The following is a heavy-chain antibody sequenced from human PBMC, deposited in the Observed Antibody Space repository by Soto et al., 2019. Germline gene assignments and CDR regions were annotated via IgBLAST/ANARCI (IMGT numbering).Heavy chain of an antibody. V-gene: IGHV4-39*01. CDR3: AAVYCGGNCHAGYFDC. J-gene: IGHJ4*02. CDR1: GGSISSSNYY. D-gene: IGHD2-21*02. CDR2: IYYSGNT. Sequence: NPSETLSLTCTVSGGSISSSNYYWGWIRQSPGKGLEWIGTIYYSGNTYYNPSLKSRVTISVDTSKKQFSLKLSSVTAADTAVYYCAAVYCGGNCHAGYFDCWGQGTLVTVSS.